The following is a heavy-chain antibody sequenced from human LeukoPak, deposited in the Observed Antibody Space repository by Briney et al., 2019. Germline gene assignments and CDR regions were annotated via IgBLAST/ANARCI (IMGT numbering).Heavy chain of an antibody. CDR1: GGSISSGDYY. V-gene: IGHV4-30-4*01. Sequence: SETLFLTCTVSGGSISSGDYYWSWIRQPPGKGLEWIGYIYYSGSTYYNPSLKSRVTISTDTSKNQFSLKLSSVTAADTAVYYCSSGSSVGDAIDIWGQGTMVTVSS. CDR2: IYYSGST. J-gene: IGHJ3*02. D-gene: IGHD3-10*01. CDR3: SSGSSVGDAIDI.